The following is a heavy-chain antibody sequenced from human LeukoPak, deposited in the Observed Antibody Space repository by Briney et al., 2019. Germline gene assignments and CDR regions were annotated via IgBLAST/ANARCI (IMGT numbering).Heavy chain of an antibody. CDR1: GFTFSNYA. CDR3: AKDYASDMATAPFDY. D-gene: IGHD5-24*01. V-gene: IGHV3-23*01. CDR2: ISGSGGST. J-gene: IGHJ4*02. Sequence: PGGSLRLSCAASGFTFSNYAMSWVRQAPGKGLEWVSVISGSGGSTYYADSVKGRFTISRDNSKNTLYLQMKSLRAEDTAVYYCAKDYASDMATAPFDYWGQGTLVTVSS.